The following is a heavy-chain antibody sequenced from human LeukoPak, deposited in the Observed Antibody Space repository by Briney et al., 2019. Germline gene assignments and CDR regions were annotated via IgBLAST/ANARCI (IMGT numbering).Heavy chain of an antibody. V-gene: IGHV4-30-4*02. CDR3: ARDLDPQFRGYFDY. Sequence: PSETLSLTCTVSGGSISSGDYYWSWIRQPPGKGLEWIGYIYYSGSTYYNPSLKSRVTILLDTSKHQFSLKLSSVTAADTAVYYCARDLDPQFRGYFDYWGQGTLVTVSS. CDR2: IYYSGST. J-gene: IGHJ4*02. CDR1: GGSISSGDYY. D-gene: IGHD3/OR15-3a*01.